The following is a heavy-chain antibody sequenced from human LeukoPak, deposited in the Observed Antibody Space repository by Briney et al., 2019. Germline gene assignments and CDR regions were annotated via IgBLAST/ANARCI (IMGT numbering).Heavy chain of an antibody. J-gene: IGHJ4*02. Sequence: SETLSLTCAVYGGSFSGYYWSWIRQPPGKGLEWIGEINHSGSTNYNPSLKSRVAISVDTSKNQFSLKLSSVTAADTAVYYCASRGIVGATTGDYWGQGTLVTVSS. CDR2: INHSGST. D-gene: IGHD1-26*01. CDR3: ASRGIVGATTGDY. V-gene: IGHV4-34*01. CDR1: GGSFSGYY.